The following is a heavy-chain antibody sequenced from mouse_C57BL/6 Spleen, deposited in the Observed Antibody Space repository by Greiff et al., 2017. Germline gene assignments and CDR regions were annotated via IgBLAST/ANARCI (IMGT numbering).Heavy chain of an antibody. D-gene: IGHD1-1*01. CDR2: IDPSDSYT. CDR3: ARFHYCGSRDWFAY. J-gene: IGHJ3*01. Sequence: QVQLQQPGAELVKPGASVKLSCKASGYTFTSYWMQWVKQRPGQGLEWIGEIDPSDSYTNYNQKFKGKATLTVDTSSSTAYMQLSSLTSEDSAVYYCARFHYCGSRDWFAYWGQGTLVTVSA. CDR1: GYTFTSYW. V-gene: IGHV1-50*01.